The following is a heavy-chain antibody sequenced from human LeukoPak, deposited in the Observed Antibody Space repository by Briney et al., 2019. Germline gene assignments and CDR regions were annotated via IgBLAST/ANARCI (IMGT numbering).Heavy chain of an antibody. CDR2: INSDGGGA. J-gene: IGHJ5*02. V-gene: IGHV3-74*01. CDR1: GITFGNNW. Sequence: GGSLRRSCAASGITFGNNWMHWVRQGPGKGLVWISRINSDGGGAIYADSVKGRFTVSRDNAKNTLYLQMNSLRAEDTAVYYCARDVPHNWFDTWGQGTLVTVSS. CDR3: ARDVPHNWFDT.